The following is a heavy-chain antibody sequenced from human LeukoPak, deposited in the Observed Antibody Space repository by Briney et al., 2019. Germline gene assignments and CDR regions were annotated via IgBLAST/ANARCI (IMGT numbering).Heavy chain of an antibody. CDR3: ARFGYYDSSGYYYSVTPDAFDI. CDR2: INHSGST. J-gene: IGHJ3*02. Sequence: SETLSLTCAVYGGSFSGYYWSWIRQPPGKGLEWIGEINHSGSTNYNPSLKSRVTMSVDTSKNQFSLKLSSVTAADTAVYYCARFGYYDSSGYYYSVTPDAFDIWGQGTMVTVSS. CDR1: GGSFSGYY. V-gene: IGHV4-34*01. D-gene: IGHD3-22*01.